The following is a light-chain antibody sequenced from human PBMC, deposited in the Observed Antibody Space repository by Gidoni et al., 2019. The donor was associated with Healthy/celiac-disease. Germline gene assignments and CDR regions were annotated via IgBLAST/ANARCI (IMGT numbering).Light chain of an antibody. J-gene: IGLJ3*02. V-gene: IGLV1-44*01. CDR2: SNN. CDR3: AAWDDSLNGWV. Sequence: QSVLTQPPSASGTPGQGVTISCSGSSSNIGSNNVNWYQQLPGTAPKLLIYSNNPRPSGVPDRFSGSKSGPSASLAISGLQSEDEADYYCAAWDDSLNGWVFGGGTKLTVL. CDR1: SSNIGSNN.